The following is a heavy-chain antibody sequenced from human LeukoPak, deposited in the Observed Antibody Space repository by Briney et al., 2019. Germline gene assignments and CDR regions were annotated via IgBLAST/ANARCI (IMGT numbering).Heavy chain of an antibody. V-gene: IGHV1-8*01. Sequence: ASVKVSCKASGYTFTTYDINWVRQAPGQGLEWMGWMSPSSGNRGYAQKLQGRVTMTRDTSVSTAYMELSSLRSDDTAVYYCARGYYYYGLDVWGQGTTVTVSS. CDR2: MSPSSGNR. CDR1: GYTFTTYD. J-gene: IGHJ6*02. CDR3: ARGYYYYGLDV.